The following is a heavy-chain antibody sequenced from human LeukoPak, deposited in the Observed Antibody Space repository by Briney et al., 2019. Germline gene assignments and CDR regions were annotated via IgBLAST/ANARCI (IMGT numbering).Heavy chain of an antibody. CDR2: IYYSGST. CDR3: ASASPELLWFGES. Sequence: MTSETLSLTCTVSGGSISSGTYYWGWIRQPPGKGLEWIGSIYYSGSTYYNPSLKSRVTISVDTSKNQFSLKLSSVTAADTAVYYCASASPELLWFGESWGQGTLVTVSS. V-gene: IGHV4-39*01. CDR1: GGSISSGTYY. D-gene: IGHD3-10*01. J-gene: IGHJ5*02.